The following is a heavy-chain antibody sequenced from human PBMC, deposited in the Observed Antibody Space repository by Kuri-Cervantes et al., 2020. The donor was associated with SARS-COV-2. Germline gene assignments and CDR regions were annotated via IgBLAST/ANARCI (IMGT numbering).Heavy chain of an antibody. D-gene: IGHD3-9*01. Sequence: SVKVSCKASGGTFSSYAISWVRQAPGQGLEWMGGIIPILGIANYAQKFRDRVTITADTSASTAYMELSSLRSEDTAVYYCAREGLDYDILTGYYRGYYFDYWGQGTLVTGYS. CDR2: IIPILGIA. J-gene: IGHJ4*02. CDR3: AREGLDYDILTGYYRGYYFDY. V-gene: IGHV1-69*10. CDR1: GGTFSSYA.